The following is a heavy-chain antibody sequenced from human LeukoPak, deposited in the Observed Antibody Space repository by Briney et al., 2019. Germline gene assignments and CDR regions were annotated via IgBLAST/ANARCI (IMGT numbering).Heavy chain of an antibody. D-gene: IGHD3-10*01. CDR3: ARDPYYYGSGSYSDY. J-gene: IGHJ4*02. V-gene: IGHV3-48*03. Sequence: GGSLRLSCAAPGFTFSSYEMNWVRQAPGKGLEWVSYISSSGSTVYYADSVKGRFTISRDNAKNSLYLQMNSLRAEDTAVYYCARDPYYYGSGSYSDYWGQGTLVTVSS. CDR1: GFTFSSYE. CDR2: ISSSGSTV.